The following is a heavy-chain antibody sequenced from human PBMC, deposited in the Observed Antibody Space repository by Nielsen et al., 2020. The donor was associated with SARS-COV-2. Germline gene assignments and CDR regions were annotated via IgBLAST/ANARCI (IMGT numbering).Heavy chain of an antibody. CDR2: IWYDGSNK. V-gene: IGHV3-33*01. CDR1: GFTFSSYG. J-gene: IGHJ4*02. Sequence: GGSLRLSCAASGFTFSSYGMHWVRQAPGKGLEWVAVIWYDGSNKYYADSVKGRFTISRDNSKNTLYLQMNSLRAEDTAVYYCARAGSGSYFAYFDYWGQGTLVTVSS. CDR3: ARAGSGSYFAYFDY. D-gene: IGHD1-26*01.